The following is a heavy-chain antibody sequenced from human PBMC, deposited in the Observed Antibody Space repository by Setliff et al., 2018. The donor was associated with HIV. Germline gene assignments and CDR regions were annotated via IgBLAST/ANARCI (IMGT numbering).Heavy chain of an antibody. D-gene: IGHD1-26*01. V-gene: IGHV3-49*04. CDR1: GFTFSSYW. J-gene: IGHJ4*02. Sequence: PGGSLRLSCATSGFTFSSYWMSWVRQAPGKGLEWVARTKNKAQSFTTEYAASVKDRFTISRDDSKSIAYLQMDSLKTEDTAVYYCTRHGPAPSGTYWDYFDYWGQGTLVTVSS. CDR3: TRHGPAPSGTYWDYFDY. CDR2: TKNKAQSFTT.